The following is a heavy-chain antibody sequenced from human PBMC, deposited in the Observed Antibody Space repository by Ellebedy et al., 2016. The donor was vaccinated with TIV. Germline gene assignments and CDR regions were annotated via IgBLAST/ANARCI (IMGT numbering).Heavy chain of an antibody. CDR3: ARDLMGGPGGAFDI. Sequence: ASVKVSXXASGYTFTSYGISWVRQAPGQGLEWMGWISAYNGNTNYAQKLQGRVTMTTDTSTSTAYMELRSLRSDDTAVYYCARDLMGGPGGAFDIWGQGTMVTVSS. CDR2: ISAYNGNT. D-gene: IGHD3-16*01. CDR1: GYTFTSYG. J-gene: IGHJ3*02. V-gene: IGHV1-18*01.